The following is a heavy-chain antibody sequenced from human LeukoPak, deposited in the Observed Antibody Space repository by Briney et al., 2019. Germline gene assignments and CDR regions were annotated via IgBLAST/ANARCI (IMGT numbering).Heavy chain of an antibody. J-gene: IGHJ6*02. Sequence: HGESLKISCKGSGYSFTSYWIGWVRQVPGKGLEWMGIIYPGDSDTRYSPSFQGQVTISADKSISTAYLQWSSLKASGTAMYYCARQVAGTRWRPLDGMDVWGQGTTVTVSS. CDR2: IYPGDSDT. D-gene: IGHD6-19*01. V-gene: IGHV5-51*01. CDR3: ARQVAGTRWRPLDGMDV. CDR1: GYSFTSYW.